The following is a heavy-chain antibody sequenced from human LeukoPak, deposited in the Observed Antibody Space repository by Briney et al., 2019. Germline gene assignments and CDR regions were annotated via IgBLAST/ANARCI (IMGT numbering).Heavy chain of an antibody. CDR3: AKDGGGYYDSSGPKDAFDI. CDR2: INSDGSST. CDR1: GFTFSSYW. D-gene: IGHD3-22*01. V-gene: IGHV3-74*01. Sequence: PGGSLRLSCAASGFTFSSYWMHWVRQAPGKGLVWVSRINSDGSSTSYADSVKGRFTISRDNSKNTLYLQMNSLRAEDTAVYYCAKDGGGYYDSSGPKDAFDIWGQGTMVTVSS. J-gene: IGHJ3*02.